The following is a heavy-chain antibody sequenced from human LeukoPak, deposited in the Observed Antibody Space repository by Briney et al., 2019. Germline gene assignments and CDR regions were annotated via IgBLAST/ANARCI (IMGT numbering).Heavy chain of an antibody. CDR3: ARGRRGDYCSGGSCYSGRFDP. D-gene: IGHD2-15*01. V-gene: IGHV1-69*13. CDR1: GGTFSSYA. J-gene: IGHJ5*02. Sequence: SVKVSCTASGGTFSSYAISWVRQAPGQGLEWMGGIIPIFGTANYAQKFQGRVTITADESTSTAYMELSSLRSEDTAVYYCARGRRGDYCSGGSCYSGRFDPWGQGTLVTVSS. CDR2: IIPIFGTA.